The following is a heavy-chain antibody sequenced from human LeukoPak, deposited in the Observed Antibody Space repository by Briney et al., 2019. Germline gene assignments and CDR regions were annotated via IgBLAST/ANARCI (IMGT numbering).Heavy chain of an antibody. D-gene: IGHD6-19*01. CDR2: IYYSGST. CDR1: GGSISNYY. CDR3: ARAPYSSGWYSVAFDI. J-gene: IGHJ3*02. Sequence: PSETLSLTCTVSGGSISNYYWSWIRQPPGKGLEWIGYIYYSGSTNYNPSLKSRVTISVDTSKNQFSLKLSSVTAAGTAVYYCARAPYSSGWYSVAFDIWGQGTMVTVSS. V-gene: IGHV4-59*01.